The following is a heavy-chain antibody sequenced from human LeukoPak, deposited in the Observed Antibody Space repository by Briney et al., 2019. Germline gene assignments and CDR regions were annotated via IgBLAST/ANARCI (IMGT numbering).Heavy chain of an antibody. CDR1: GGSISSGGYY. Sequence: SQTLSLTCTVSGGSISSGGYYWSWIRQHPGKGLEWIGYIYYSGSTYYNPSLKSRLTISVDTSKNQFSLKLSSVTDADTAVYYCARVNLSTSYWGTLKTPTPNALFDYWGQGTLVTVSS. D-gene: IGHD2-2*01. J-gene: IGHJ4*02. V-gene: IGHV4-31*03. CDR2: IYYSGST. CDR3: ARVNLSTSYWGTLKTPTPNALFDY.